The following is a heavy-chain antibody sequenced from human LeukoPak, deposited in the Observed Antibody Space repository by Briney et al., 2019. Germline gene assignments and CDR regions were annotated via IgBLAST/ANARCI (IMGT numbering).Heavy chain of an antibody. Sequence: GGSLGLSCAASGFPFSTYGMHWVRQAPGKGLEWVAVAYGDGSSQYYADSVKGRFAVSKDIAKSTLYVQMNSLRAEDTAVYYCATGGTYYYSHWGQGTLVTVSS. CDR3: ATGGTYYYSH. J-gene: IGHJ4*02. D-gene: IGHD3-22*01. CDR1: GFPFSTYG. V-gene: IGHV3-33*01. CDR2: AYGDGSSQ.